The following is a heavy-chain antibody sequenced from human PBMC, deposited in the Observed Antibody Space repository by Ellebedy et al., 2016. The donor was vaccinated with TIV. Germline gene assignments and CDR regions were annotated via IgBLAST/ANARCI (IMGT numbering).Heavy chain of an antibody. V-gene: IGHV4-59*01. J-gene: IGHJ3*02. CDR2: IYYSGST. CDR1: GGSISSYY. Sequence: SETLSLTCTVSGGSISSYYWSWIRQPPGKGLEWIGYIYYSGSTNYNPSLKSRVTISVDTSKNQFSLKLSSVTAADTAVYYCGREGYRDAFDIWGQGTMVTVSS. CDR3: GREGYRDAFDI. D-gene: IGHD1-1*01.